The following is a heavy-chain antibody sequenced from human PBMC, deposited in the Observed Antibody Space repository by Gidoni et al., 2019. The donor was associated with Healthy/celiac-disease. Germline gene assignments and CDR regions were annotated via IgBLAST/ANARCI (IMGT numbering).Heavy chain of an antibody. V-gene: IGHV3-30*18. Sequence: QVQLVESGGGVVQPGRSLRLSCAASGVTFSSYGMHSVRQAPGKGLEWVAVISYDGSNKYYADSVKGRFTISRDTSENTLYLQMNSLRAEDTAVYYCVKVSYRSSYYFDYWGQGTLVTVSS. CDR1: GVTFSSYG. CDR2: ISYDGSNK. J-gene: IGHJ4*02. CDR3: VKVSYRSSYYFDY. D-gene: IGHD6-6*01.